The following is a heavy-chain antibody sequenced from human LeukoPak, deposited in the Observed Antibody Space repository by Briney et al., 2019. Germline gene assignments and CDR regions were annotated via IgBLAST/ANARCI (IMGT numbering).Heavy chain of an antibody. CDR3: ARESYYYGSGSLNWFDP. D-gene: IGHD3-10*01. CDR1: GFTFDDYA. CDR2: ISWNSGSI. Sequence: GGSLRLSCAASGFTFDDYAMHWVRQAPGKGLEWVSGISWNSGSIGYADSVKGRFTISRDNAKNSLYLQMNSLRAEDTAVYYCARESYYYGSGSLNWFDPWGQGTLVTVSS. V-gene: IGHV3-9*01. J-gene: IGHJ5*02.